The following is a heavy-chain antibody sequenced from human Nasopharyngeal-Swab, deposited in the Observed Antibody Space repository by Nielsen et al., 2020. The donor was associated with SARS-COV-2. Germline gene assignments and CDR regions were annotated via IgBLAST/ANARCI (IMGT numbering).Heavy chain of an antibody. CDR3: ARGTLGLELRI. CDR1: GGPLSSGSDY. V-gene: IGHV4-61*02. Sequence: SETLTLTCTASGGPLSSGSDYWCWIRQPAGKGLEWIGRIYTSGSTNYNPSLKSRVTISVDTSKNQFSLKLSSVTAANTAVYYCARGTLGLELRIWGQGTLVTVSS. D-gene: IGHD1-7*01. CDR2: IYTSGST. J-gene: IGHJ4*02.